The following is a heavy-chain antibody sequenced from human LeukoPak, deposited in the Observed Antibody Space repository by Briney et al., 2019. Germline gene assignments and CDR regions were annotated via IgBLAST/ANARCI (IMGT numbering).Heavy chain of an antibody. Sequence: GGSLRLSCAASGFTFSSYNLNWVRQAPGKGLEWVSYISGSSNTIYYAASVKSRFTISRDNAKISLYLQINSLRAEDTAVYYCARRHLDSAGWTIDYWGQGTLVTVSS. CDR3: ARRHLDSAGWTIDY. D-gene: IGHD3-9*01. J-gene: IGHJ4*02. V-gene: IGHV3-48*01. CDR1: GFTFSSYN. CDR2: ISGSSNTI.